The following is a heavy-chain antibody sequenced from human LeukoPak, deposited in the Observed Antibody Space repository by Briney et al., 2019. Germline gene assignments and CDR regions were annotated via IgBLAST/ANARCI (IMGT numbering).Heavy chain of an antibody. CDR1: GFILSGYY. Sequence: GGSLRLSCATSGFILSGYYMSWIRQAPGKGLEWVSGISDVEKIPYYSDSVKGRFTISRDNSKKTVYLQMNNLRAEDTAVYFCARHDSYIPYWGQGIPVTVSS. CDR2: ISDVEKIP. J-gene: IGHJ4*02. V-gene: IGHV3-23*01. D-gene: IGHD3-10*01. CDR3: ARHDSYIPY.